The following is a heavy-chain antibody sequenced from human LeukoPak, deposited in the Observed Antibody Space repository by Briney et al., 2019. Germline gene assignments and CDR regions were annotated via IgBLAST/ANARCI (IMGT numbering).Heavy chain of an antibody. J-gene: IGHJ4*02. CDR1: GFTFDDYG. CDR2: INRNGGST. V-gene: IGHV3-20*01. D-gene: IGHD3-22*01. CDR3: ARAMTYYYDSSGYSY. Sequence: GGSLRLSCAASGFTFDDYGMSWVRQAPGKGLEWVSGINRNGGSTGYADSVKGRFTISRDNAKNSLYLQMNSLRAEDTALYHCARAMTYYYDSSGYSYWGQGTLVTVSS.